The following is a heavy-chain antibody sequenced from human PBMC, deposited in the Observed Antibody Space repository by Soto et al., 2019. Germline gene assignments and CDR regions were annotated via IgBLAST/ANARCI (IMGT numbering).Heavy chain of an antibody. D-gene: IGHD6-13*01. J-gene: IGHJ4*02. CDR2: IIPYYNTL. CDR3: ASGASRWYPYFFDS. Sequence: QAQVVQSGAEVRKPGSSVKLSCKASEGTFNSYAIAWVRQAPGQGLEWMGGIIPYYNTLNYAQKFQDSVTITADDSTNTFYMELSSLRSDDTPVYFCASGASRWYPYFFDSWAQGTLVTVSS. CDR1: EGTFNSYA. V-gene: IGHV1-69*01.